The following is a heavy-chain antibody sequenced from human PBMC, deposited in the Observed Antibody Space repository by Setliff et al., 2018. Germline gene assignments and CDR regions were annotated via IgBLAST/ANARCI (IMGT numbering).Heavy chain of an antibody. V-gene: IGHV4-39*07. CDR1: GASVSGNSYY. Sequence: LSLTCTVSGASVSGNSYYWGWIRQPPGKGLEWIASTYYSGNTYYNPSLKSRVTISVDTSKNQFSLKLTSMTAADTAVYYCARAPRYFDPTGSYFDFWGQGTLVTVSS. CDR2: TYYSGNT. CDR3: ARAPRYFDPTGSYFDF. J-gene: IGHJ4*02. D-gene: IGHD3-22*01.